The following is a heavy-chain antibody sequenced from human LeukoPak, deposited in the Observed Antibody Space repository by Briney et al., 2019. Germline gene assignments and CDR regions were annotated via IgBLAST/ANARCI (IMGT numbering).Heavy chain of an antibody. D-gene: IGHD6-6*01. CDR2: INHSGST. CDR3: ARVQARSALDY. Sequence: SETLSLTCAVYGGSFSGYYWSWIRQPPGKGLEWIGEINHSGSTNYNPSLKSRVTISVDTSKNQFSLKLSSVTAADTAVYYCARVQARSALDYWGQGTLVTVSS. J-gene: IGHJ4*02. V-gene: IGHV4-34*01. CDR1: GGSFSGYY.